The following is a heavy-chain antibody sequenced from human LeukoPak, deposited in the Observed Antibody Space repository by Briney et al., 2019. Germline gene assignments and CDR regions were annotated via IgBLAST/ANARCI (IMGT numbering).Heavy chain of an antibody. J-gene: IGHJ4*02. CDR1: GGSFSGYY. D-gene: IGHD3-22*01. Sequence: PSETLSLTCAVYGGSFSGYYWSWIRQPPGKGLEWIGEINHSGSTNYNPSLKSRVTISVDTSKNQFSLKLSSVTAADTAVYYCAGLWFDSSGYYYDYWGQGTLVTVSS. V-gene: IGHV4-34*01. CDR2: INHSGST. CDR3: AGLWFDSSGYYYDY.